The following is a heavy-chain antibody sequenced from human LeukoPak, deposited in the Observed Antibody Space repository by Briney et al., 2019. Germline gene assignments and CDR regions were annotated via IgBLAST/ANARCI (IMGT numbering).Heavy chain of an antibody. Sequence: GGSLRLSCVPSGFVFEDCAVNWVRRAPGKGLEWVSGINGHGLKTYYADSVQGRFSISRHNSRNTVSLQVNSLRAEDAAIYYCARTTGFQIYYPMDVWGQGTTVTVSS. CDR1: GFVFEDCA. J-gene: IGHJ6*02. CDR3: ARTTGFQIYYPMDV. D-gene: IGHD3-10*01. V-gene: IGHV3-23*01. CDR2: INGHGLKT.